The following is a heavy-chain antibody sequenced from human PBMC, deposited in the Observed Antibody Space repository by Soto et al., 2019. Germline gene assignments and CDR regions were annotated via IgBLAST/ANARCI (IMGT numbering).Heavy chain of an antibody. D-gene: IGHD2-2*01. CDR1: GFTFRSYG. V-gene: IGHV3-33*01. J-gene: IGHJ6*02. CDR2: IWFDGRKK. Sequence: QMQLVESGGGVVQPGRSLRLSCAASGFTFRSYGIHWVRQAPGKGLEWVALIWFDGRKKYYVDYVKGRFAVSRDNSKNTMYLQMNSLRVEDTAVYYCARDRLVPYGYGMDVWGQGTTVTVSS. CDR3: ARDRLVPYGYGMDV.